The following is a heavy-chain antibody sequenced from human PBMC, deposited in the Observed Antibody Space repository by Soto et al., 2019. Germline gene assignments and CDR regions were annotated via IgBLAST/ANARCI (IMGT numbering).Heavy chain of an antibody. Sequence: EVQLVESGGGLVQPGGSLRLSCAASGFTFSSYWMHWVRQAPGKGLVWLSRIKGDESGTNYADSVKGRFTISRDNANNTLYLQMNSLRAEDTAVYYCARGGLGTYLLDFWGQGTLVTVSS. CDR2: IKGDESGT. J-gene: IGHJ4*02. CDR3: ARGGLGTYLLDF. D-gene: IGHD3-10*01. V-gene: IGHV3-74*01. CDR1: GFTFSSYW.